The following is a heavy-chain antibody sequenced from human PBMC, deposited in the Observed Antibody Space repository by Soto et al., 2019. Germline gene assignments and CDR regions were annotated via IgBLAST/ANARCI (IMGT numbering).Heavy chain of an antibody. CDR1: GFTFDDYT. J-gene: IGHJ6*02. CDR3: AKDGSGSYFHYYGMDV. CDR2: ISWDGGST. V-gene: IGHV3-43*01. Sequence: GGSLILSCAASGFTFDDYTMHWVRQAPGKGLEWVSLISWDGGSTYYADSVKGRFTISRDNSKNSLYLQMNSLRTEDTALYYCAKDGSGSYFHYYGMDVWGQGTTVTVSS. D-gene: IGHD3-10*01.